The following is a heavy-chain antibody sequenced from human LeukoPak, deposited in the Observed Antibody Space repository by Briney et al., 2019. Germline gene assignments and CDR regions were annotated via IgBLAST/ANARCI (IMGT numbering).Heavy chain of an antibody. Sequence: GGSLRLSCAASGFTFSSYWMNWVRQAPGKGLEWVAYIKQDGSEKYYVDSVKGRFTISRDNAKNSLYLQMDSLRAEDTAVYYCARGRWVSSGYFEDYRGQGTLVTVSS. CDR1: GFTFSSYW. D-gene: IGHD3-22*01. CDR3: ARGRWVSSGYFEDY. J-gene: IGHJ4*02. CDR2: IKQDGSEK. V-gene: IGHV3-7*04.